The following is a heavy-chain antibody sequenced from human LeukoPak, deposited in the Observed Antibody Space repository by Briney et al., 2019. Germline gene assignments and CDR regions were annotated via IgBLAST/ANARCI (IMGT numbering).Heavy chain of an antibody. CDR3: ARDYSNYVGSPTFDY. Sequence: KPSETLSLTCTVSGGSISSYYWSWIRQPAGKGLEWIGRIYTSGSTNYNPSLKSRVTMSVDTSKNQFPLKLSSVTAADTAVYYCARDYSNYVGSPTFDYWGQGTLVTVSS. V-gene: IGHV4-4*07. CDR2: IYTSGST. D-gene: IGHD4-11*01. CDR1: GGSISSYY. J-gene: IGHJ4*02.